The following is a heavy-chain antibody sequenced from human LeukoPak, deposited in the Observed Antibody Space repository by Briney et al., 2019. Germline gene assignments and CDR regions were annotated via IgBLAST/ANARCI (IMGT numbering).Heavy chain of an antibody. CDR1: GGSISSYY. V-gene: IGHV4-4*07. CDR3: ARAISYSGMDV. CDR2: IYTSGST. Sequence: SETLSLTCTVSGGSISSYYWSWIRQPAGKGLEWIGRIYTSGSTDYNPSLKSLVTISVDTTKNQFSLRLSSVTAADTAVYYCARAISYSGMDVWGQGTTVTVSS. J-gene: IGHJ6*02.